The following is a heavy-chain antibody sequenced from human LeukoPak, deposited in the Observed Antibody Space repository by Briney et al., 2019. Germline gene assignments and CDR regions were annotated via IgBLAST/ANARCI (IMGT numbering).Heavy chain of an antibody. J-gene: IGHJ3*02. CDR3: AKDQTYHYYDSSGSSAPDAFDI. CDR2: ISGSGGTT. D-gene: IGHD3-22*01. CDR1: GFTFSSYG. Sequence: PGGSLRLSCAASGFTFSSYGMSWVRQAPGKGLEWVSAISGSGGTTYYADSVKGRFTISRDNSKNTLYLQMNSLRAEDTAVYYCAKDQTYHYYDSSGSSAPDAFDIWGQGTMVTVSS. V-gene: IGHV3-23*01.